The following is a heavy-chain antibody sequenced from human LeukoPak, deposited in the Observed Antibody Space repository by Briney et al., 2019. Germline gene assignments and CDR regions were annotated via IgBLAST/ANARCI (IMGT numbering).Heavy chain of an antibody. CDR3: ARIGRGHDAFDI. J-gene: IGHJ3*02. Sequence: GGSLRLSCAASGFTFSSYWMSWVRQAPGKGVEGGADIKQDGREKYYVDSVKGRFTISRDNAKNSLYLQMNSLRAEDTAVYYCARIGRGHDAFDIWGQGTMVTVSS. D-gene: IGHD3-10*01. CDR2: IKQDGREK. CDR1: GFTFSSYW. V-gene: IGHV3-7*01.